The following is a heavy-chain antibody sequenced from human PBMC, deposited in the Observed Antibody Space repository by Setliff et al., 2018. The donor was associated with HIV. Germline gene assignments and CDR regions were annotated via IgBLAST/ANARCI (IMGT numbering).Heavy chain of an antibody. J-gene: IGHJ3*02. Sequence: SETLSLTCTVSGDSISSGYYYWSWIRQPAGKGLEWIGRIYTSGRTKYNPSLQSRVTISVDASKNQFSLRLRSVTAADTAVYFCARDNSVGSGWRLDAFDIWGQGTMVTVSS. CDR3: ARDNSVGSGWRLDAFDI. CDR2: IYTSGRT. D-gene: IGHD6-19*01. CDR1: GDSISSGYYY. V-gene: IGHV4-61*02.